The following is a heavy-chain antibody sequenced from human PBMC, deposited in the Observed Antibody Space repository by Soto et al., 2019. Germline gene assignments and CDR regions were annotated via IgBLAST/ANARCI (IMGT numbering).Heavy chain of an antibody. CDR2: ISAYNGNT. D-gene: IGHD2-2*01. CDR1: GFTFTSYG. V-gene: IGHV1-18*01. CDR3: ARGYCSSTSCQTFGYYYGMDV. J-gene: IGHJ6*02. Sequence: GASVKVSCKASGFTFTSYGISWVRQAPGQGLEWMGWISAYNGNTNYAQKLQGRVTMTTDTSTSTAYMELRSLRSDDTAVYYCARGYCSSTSCQTFGYYYGMDVWGQGTTVTVSS.